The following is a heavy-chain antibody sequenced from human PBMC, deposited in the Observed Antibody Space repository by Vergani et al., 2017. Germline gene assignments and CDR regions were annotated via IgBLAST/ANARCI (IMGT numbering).Heavy chain of an antibody. CDR1: GGSISSGGYY. D-gene: IGHD5-18*01. Sequence: QVQLQESGPGLVKPSQTLSLTCTVSGGSISSGGYYWSWIRQPAGKGLEWIGRIYTSGSTNYNPSLKSRVTMSVDTSKNQFSLKLSSVTAADTAVYYCARDRSHTTRRYSYDVFDYWGQGTLVTVSS. CDR2: IYTSGST. CDR3: ARDRSHTTRRYSYDVFDY. J-gene: IGHJ4*02. V-gene: IGHV4-61*02.